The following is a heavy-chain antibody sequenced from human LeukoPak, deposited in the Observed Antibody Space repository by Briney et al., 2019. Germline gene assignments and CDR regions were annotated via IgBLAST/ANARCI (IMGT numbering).Heavy chain of an antibody. V-gene: IGHV1-2*02. J-gene: IGHJ4*02. CDR1: GYSFTAYY. CDR2: INPDNGCT. Sequence: ASVKVSCKASGYSFTAYYVHWVRQAPGQGLEWMGWINPDNGCTNYAQKFQGRVTMTRDASISTAYMELNSLRSDDTAVYFCASALNTTSSSCWGQGTLVTASA. D-gene: IGHD6-13*01. CDR3: ASALNTTSSSC.